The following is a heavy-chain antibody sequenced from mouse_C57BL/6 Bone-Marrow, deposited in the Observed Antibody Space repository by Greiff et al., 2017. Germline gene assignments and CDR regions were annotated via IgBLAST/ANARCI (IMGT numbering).Heavy chain of an antibody. CDR3: ARHAYYGYSAMDY. CDR2: ISNLAYSI. J-gene: IGHJ4*01. Sequence: EVKLPESGGGLVQPGGSLKLSCAASGFTFSDYGMAWVRQAPRKGPEWVAFISNLAYSIYYADTVTGRFTISRENAKNTLYLEMSSLRSEDTAMYYCARHAYYGYSAMDYWGQGTSVTVSS. CDR1: GFTFSDYG. V-gene: IGHV5-15*01. D-gene: IGHD1-1*01.